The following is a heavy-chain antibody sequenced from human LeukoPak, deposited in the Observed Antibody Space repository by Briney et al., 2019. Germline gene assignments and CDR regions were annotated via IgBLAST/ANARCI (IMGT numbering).Heavy chain of an antibody. Sequence: ASVKVSCRVSGGTFSSYAISGVRRAPGQGLEWGGISIPVLGIAIYAQKFQGRVKITADKSTSKAYVELSSLRSEDTAVYYCARAYCGGDCYSQPFDYWGQGTLVTVSS. CDR3: ARAYCGGDCYSQPFDY. V-gene: IGHV1-69*04. CDR1: GGTFSSYA. J-gene: IGHJ4*02. CDR2: SIPVLGIA. D-gene: IGHD2-21*02.